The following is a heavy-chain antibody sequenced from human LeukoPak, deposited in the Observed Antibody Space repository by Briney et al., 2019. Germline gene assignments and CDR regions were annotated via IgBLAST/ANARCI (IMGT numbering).Heavy chain of an antibody. CDR3: ARDAGGCGGDCPSFDY. V-gene: IGHV3-48*01. D-gene: IGHD2-21*01. J-gene: IGHJ4*02. CDR2: ISSSSSTI. CDR1: GFTFSSYS. Sequence: GGSLRLSCASSGFTFSSYSMNWVRQAPGKGLEWVSDISSSSSTIYYADSVKGRFTISRDNAKNSLYLQMNSLRAEDTAVYYCARDAGGCGGDCPSFDYWGQGTLVTVSS.